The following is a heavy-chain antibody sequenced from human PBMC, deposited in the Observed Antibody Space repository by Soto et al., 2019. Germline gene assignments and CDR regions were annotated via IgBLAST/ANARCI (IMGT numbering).Heavy chain of an antibody. CDR2: IYPGDSDT. CDR1: GYSFTSYW. J-gene: IGHJ3*02. V-gene: IGHV5-51*01. CDR3: ASPIAARSDAFDI. D-gene: IGHD6-6*01. Sequence: PGESLKISCKGSGYSFTSYWIGWVRQMPGKGLEWMGIIYPGDSDTRYSPSFQGQVTISADKSISTAYLQWSSLKASDTAMYYCASPIAARSDAFDIWGQGTMVTVSS.